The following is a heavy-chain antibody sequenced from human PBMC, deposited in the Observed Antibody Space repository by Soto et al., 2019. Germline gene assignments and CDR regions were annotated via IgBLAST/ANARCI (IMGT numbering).Heavy chain of an antibody. J-gene: IGHJ6*02. V-gene: IGHV4-59*01. CDR2: IYYSGST. CDR3: ARDPAELHGDYYYGMDV. D-gene: IGHD1-26*01. Sequence: SETLSLTCTVSGGSISSYYWSWIRQPPGKGLEWIGYIYYSGSTNYNPSLKSRVTISVDTSKNQFSLKLSSVTAADTAVYYCARDPAELHGDYYYGMDVWGQGTTVTVSS. CDR1: GGSISSYY.